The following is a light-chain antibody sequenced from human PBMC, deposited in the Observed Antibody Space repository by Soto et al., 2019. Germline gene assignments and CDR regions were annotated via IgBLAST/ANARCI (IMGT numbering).Light chain of an antibody. Sequence: QSVLTQPPSASGTPGQRVTISCSGSSSNIGSNTVNWYQQLPGTAPKLLIYGNSNRPSGVPDRFSGSKSGNSASLAITGLQPEDEADYYCSSYTTSNTRQIVFGTGTKVTVL. CDR3: SSYTTSNTRQIV. V-gene: IGLV1-44*01. J-gene: IGLJ1*01. CDR2: GNS. CDR1: SSNIGSNT.